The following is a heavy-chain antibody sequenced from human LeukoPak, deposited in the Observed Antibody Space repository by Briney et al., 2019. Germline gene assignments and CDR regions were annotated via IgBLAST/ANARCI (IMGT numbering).Heavy chain of an antibody. V-gene: IGHV4-4*07. D-gene: IGHD3-22*01. Sequence: SETLSLTCTVSGGSISSYYWSWIRQPAGKGLEWIGRIYTSGSTNYNPSLKSRVTMSVDTSKNQFSLKLSSVTAADTAVYYCARVKQPGNRYYDSSGGCAFDIWGQGTMVTVSS. CDR1: GGSISSYY. J-gene: IGHJ3*02. CDR3: ARVKQPGNRYYDSSGGCAFDI. CDR2: IYTSGST.